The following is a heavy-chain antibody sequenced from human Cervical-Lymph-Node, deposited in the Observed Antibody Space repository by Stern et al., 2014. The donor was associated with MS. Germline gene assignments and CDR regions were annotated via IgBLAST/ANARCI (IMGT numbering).Heavy chain of an antibody. J-gene: IGHJ4*02. CDR1: GFTFSTYG. CDR2: ISHDGSKK. D-gene: IGHD6-19*01. Sequence: DQLVESGGGVVQPGRSLRLSCAGSGFTFSTYGIHWVRQAPGKGLEGVALISHDGSKKSYVDSVKGRFTISRDNSKNTVYVHMNSLRDEDTAVYYCAKDRGSGWSLDYWGQGTLVIVSS. V-gene: IGHV3-30*18. CDR3: AKDRGSGWSLDY.